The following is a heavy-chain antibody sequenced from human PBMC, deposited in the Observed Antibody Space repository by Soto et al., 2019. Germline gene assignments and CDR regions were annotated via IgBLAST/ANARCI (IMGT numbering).Heavy chain of an antibody. CDR2: ISYDGSNK. D-gene: IGHD6-6*01. V-gene: IGHV3-30*18. J-gene: IGHJ5*02. Sequence: LRLSCAASGFTFSSYGMRWVRQAPGKGLEWVAVISYDGSNKYYADSVKGRFTISRDNSKNTLYLQMNSLRAEDTAVYYCAKALVAAQMYNWFDPWGQGTLVTVSS. CDR1: GFTFSSYG. CDR3: AKALVAAQMYNWFDP.